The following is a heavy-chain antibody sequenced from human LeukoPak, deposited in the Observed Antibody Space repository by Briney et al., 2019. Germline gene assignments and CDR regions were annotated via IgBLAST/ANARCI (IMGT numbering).Heavy chain of an antibody. CDR1: GGSFSGYY. CDR2: INHSGST. V-gene: IGHV4-34*01. CDR3: ALQVDAFDI. J-gene: IGHJ3*02. Sequence: SETLSLTCAVYGGSFSGYYWSWIRQPPGKGLEWIWEINHSGSTNYNPSLKSRVTISVDTSKNQFSLKLSSVTAADTAVYYCALQVDAFDIWGQGTMVTVSS. D-gene: IGHD5-24*01.